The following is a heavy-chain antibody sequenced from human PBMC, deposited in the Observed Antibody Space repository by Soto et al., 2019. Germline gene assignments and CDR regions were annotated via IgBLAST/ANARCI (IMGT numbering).Heavy chain of an antibody. CDR1: GGTFSSYT. D-gene: IGHD5-12*01. CDR3: ARALSGYDAGSDY. Sequence: SVKVSCKASGGTFSSYTISWVRQAPGQGLEWMGRIIPILGIANYAQKFQGRVTITADKSTSTAYMELSSLRSEDTAVYYCARALSGYDAGSDYWGQGTLVTVSS. V-gene: IGHV1-69*02. CDR2: IIPILGIA. J-gene: IGHJ4*02.